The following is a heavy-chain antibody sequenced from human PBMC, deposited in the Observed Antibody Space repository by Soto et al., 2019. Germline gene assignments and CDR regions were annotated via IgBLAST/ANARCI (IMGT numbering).Heavy chain of an antibody. J-gene: IGHJ5*02. D-gene: IGHD3-22*01. Sequence: SETLSLTCTVSGGSISSYHWSWIRQPPGKGLEWIGSIYHTGNAYYNPSLKSRVTISVDTSKNQFSLKLTSVTAADAALYYCARDFFDSSDYTTNWFDPWGQGTLVTVSS. CDR2: IYHTGNA. CDR1: GGSISSYH. V-gene: IGHV4-59*05. CDR3: ARDFFDSSDYTTNWFDP.